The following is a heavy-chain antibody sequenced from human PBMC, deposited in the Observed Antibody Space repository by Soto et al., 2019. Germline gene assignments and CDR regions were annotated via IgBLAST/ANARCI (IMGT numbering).Heavy chain of an antibody. CDR2: ISSNGGST. Sequence: PGGSLRLSCSASGFTFSSYAMHWVRQAPGKGLEYVSAISSNGGSTYYADSVKGRFTISRDNSKNTLYLQMSSLRAEDTAVYYCVKYDSSAEYYYYGMDVWGQGTTVTVSS. J-gene: IGHJ6*02. V-gene: IGHV3-64D*06. D-gene: IGHD3-9*01. CDR1: GFTFSSYA. CDR3: VKYDSSAEYYYYGMDV.